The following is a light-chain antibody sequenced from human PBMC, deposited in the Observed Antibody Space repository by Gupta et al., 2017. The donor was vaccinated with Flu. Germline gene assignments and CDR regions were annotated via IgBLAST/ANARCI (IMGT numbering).Light chain of an antibody. Sequence: PAFVSASVGDRVIITCRARLDISSWLAWYQQKPGKAPKLLMYATSNLHSDVPSRFSGRGSGTDFTLTISSLQPEDVATYYCQQSHNFPRTFGQGTKVEIK. J-gene: IGKJ1*01. CDR1: LDISSW. CDR3: QQSHNFPRT. V-gene: IGKV1-12*01. CDR2: ATS.